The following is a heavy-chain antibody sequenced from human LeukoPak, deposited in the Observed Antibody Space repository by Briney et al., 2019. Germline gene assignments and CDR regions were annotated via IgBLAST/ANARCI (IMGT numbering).Heavy chain of an antibody. Sequence: ASVKVSCKASGYTFTSYYMHWVRQAPGQGLEWMGIINPSGGSTSYAQKFQGRVTMTRDTSTSTAYMELTSLRSDDTAVYYCARGDKKENQSGPSGYFDPWGQGTLVTVSS. D-gene: IGHD3-10*01. V-gene: IGHV1-46*01. CDR2: INPSGGST. CDR1: GYTFTSYY. CDR3: ARGDKKENQSGPSGYFDP. J-gene: IGHJ5*02.